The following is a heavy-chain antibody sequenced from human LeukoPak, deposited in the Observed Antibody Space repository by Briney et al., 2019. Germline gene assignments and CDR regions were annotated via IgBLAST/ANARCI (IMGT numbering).Heavy chain of an antibody. CDR3: AKEPNDFWSGFLYYFDY. V-gene: IGHV3-23*01. Sequence: GGSLRPSCAASGFTFSSYAMSWVRQAPGKGLEWVSAISGSGGSTYYADSVKGRFTISRDNSKNTLYLQMNSLRAEDTAVYYCAKEPNDFWSGFLYYFDYWGQGTLVTVSS. D-gene: IGHD3-3*01. CDR2: ISGSGGST. J-gene: IGHJ4*02. CDR1: GFTFSSYA.